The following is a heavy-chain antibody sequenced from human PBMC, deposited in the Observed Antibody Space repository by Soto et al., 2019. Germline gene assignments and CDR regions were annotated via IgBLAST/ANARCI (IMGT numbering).Heavy chain of an antibody. CDR3: ARDPSTGNADY. D-gene: IGHD3-9*01. CDR1: GFTFSSYA. V-gene: IGHV3-23*01. CDR2: ISSDGDST. J-gene: IGHJ4*02. Sequence: EVQLLESGGGLVQPGGSLRLSCAASGFTFSSYAMSWVRQAPGKGLEWVSAISSDGDSTYYVDSVKGRFTVSRDNSKNTMYLQMNSLRAEDTALYFCARDPSTGNADYWGQGTLVTVSS.